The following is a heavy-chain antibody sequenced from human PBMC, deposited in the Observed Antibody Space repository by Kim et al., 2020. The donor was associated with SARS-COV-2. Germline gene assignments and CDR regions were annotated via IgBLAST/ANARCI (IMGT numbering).Heavy chain of an antibody. CDR2: INAGNGNT. CDR1: GYTFTSYA. Sequence: ASVKVSCKASGYTFTSYAMHWVRQAPGQRLEWMGWINAGNGNTKYSQKFQGRVTITRDTSASTAYMELSSLRSEDTAVYYCARDGGDIVVVPAAMAYYYGMDVWGQGTTVTVSS. V-gene: IGHV1-3*01. CDR3: ARDGGDIVVVPAAMAYYYGMDV. D-gene: IGHD2-2*01. J-gene: IGHJ6*02.